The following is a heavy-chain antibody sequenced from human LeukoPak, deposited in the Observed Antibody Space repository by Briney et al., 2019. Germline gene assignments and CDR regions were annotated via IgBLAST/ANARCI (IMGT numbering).Heavy chain of an antibody. Sequence: PGGSLRLSCAASGFTVSSNYMSWVRQAPGKGLEWVSVIYSGGNTYYADSVKGRFTISRDNSKNTLSLQMDRLRAEDTAVYSCARDRSVRSGSYSEGYSYYYGMDVWGQGTTVTVSS. CDR1: GFTVSSNY. J-gene: IGHJ6*02. V-gene: IGHV3-53*01. CDR2: IYSGGNT. D-gene: IGHD3-10*01. CDR3: ARDRSVRSGSYSEGYSYYYGMDV.